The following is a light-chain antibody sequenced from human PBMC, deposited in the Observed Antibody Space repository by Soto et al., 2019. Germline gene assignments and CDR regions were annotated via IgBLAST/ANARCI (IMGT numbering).Light chain of an antibody. Sequence: QSALTQPPSASGSPGQSLTISCTGTSSDVGSYNYVSWYQQHPGKAPKLLIFEVNRRPSGVPGRFSGSKSGNTASLTVSGLQAEDEADYYCSAYEGDGKGVFGTGTKVTVL. CDR3: SAYEGDGKGV. CDR2: EVN. J-gene: IGLJ1*01. V-gene: IGLV2-8*01. CDR1: SSDVGSYNY.